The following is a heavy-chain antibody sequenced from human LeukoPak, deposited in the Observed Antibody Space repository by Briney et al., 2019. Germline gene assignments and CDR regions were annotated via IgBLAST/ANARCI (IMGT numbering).Heavy chain of an antibody. J-gene: IGHJ4*02. V-gene: IGHV1-8*01. CDR1: GYTFTSYD. CDR3: ARGGGYSYGMEIDY. CDR2: MNPNSGNT. D-gene: IGHD5-18*01. Sequence: ASVKVSCKASGYTFTSYDINWVRQATGQGLEWMGWMNPNSGNTGYAQKFQGGVTMTRNTSISTAYMELSGLRSEDTAVYYCARGGGYSYGMEIDYWGQGTLVTVSS.